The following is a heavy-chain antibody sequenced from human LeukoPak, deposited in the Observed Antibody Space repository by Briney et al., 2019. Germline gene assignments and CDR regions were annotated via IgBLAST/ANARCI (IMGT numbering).Heavy chain of an antibody. V-gene: IGHV1-18*01. CDR1: VYTFPNYG. J-gene: IGHJ5*02. D-gene: IGHD6-25*01. CDR3: PRDRAVGNSSGRHNWFAL. CDR2: ISAYNGNT. Sequence: ASVKVSCKASVYTFPNYGMSGVGQAPAQGVAGVGWISAYNGNTNYAQKLQRRPTMTTATSTSTAPMELRSMRSADTDVYYCPRDRAVGNSSGRHNWFALWAEGPLVTVSS.